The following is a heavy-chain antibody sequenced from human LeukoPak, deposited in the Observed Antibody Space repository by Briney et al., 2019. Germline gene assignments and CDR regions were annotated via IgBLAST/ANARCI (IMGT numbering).Heavy chain of an antibody. CDR3: ARSLYDSSGYRLDY. Sequence: SETLSPTCAVDGGSFSGYYWGWIRQPPGNGLAWIGSIYYSGSTYYNTSLKSRVTISVDTSKNQFSLKLSSVTAADTAVYYCARSLYDSSGYRLDYWGQGTLVTVSS. CDR2: IYYSGST. CDR1: GGSFSGYY. V-gene: IGHV4-39*01. J-gene: IGHJ4*02. D-gene: IGHD3-22*01.